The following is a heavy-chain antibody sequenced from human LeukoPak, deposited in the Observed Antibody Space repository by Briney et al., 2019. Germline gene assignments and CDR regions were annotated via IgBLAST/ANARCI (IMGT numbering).Heavy chain of an antibody. CDR2: IYTSGST. Sequence: SETLSLTCTVSGGSISSSYWSWIRQPPGKGLEWIGYIYTSGSTDYNPSLNSRVTITVDTSKHQFSLKLSSVTAADTAMYFCARAGRDYNYYYMDVWGKGTTVTVSS. J-gene: IGHJ6*03. D-gene: IGHD3-10*01. CDR1: GGSISSSY. CDR3: ARAGRDYNYYYMDV. V-gene: IGHV4-4*09.